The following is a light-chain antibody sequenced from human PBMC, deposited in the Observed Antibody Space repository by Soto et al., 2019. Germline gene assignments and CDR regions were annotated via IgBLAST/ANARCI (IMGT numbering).Light chain of an antibody. CDR3: AAWDDSLNGRV. J-gene: IGLJ2*01. V-gene: IGLV1-36*01. CDR1: SSNIGNNA. CDR2: YDD. Sequence: QSVLTQPPSVSAAPRQRVTISCSGSSSNIGNNAVNWYQQLPGKAPKLLIYYDDLLPSGVSDRFSGSKSGTSASLAIRGLQSEDEADYYCAAWDDSLNGRVFGGGTKLTVL.